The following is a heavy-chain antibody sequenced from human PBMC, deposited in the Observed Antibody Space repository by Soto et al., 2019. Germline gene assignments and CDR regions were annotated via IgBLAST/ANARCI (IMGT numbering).Heavy chain of an antibody. D-gene: IGHD1-1*01. CDR1: GYIFTTYG. J-gene: IGHJ4*02. V-gene: IGHV1-18*01. Sequence: QVHLVQSGAEVKKPGASVKVSCKGSGYIFTTYGITWVRQAPGQGLEWMGWISAHNGNTNYAQKLQGRVTVTRDTSTSTAYMELRNLRSDDTAVYYCARGRYGDYWGKGALVTVSS. CDR2: ISAHNGNT. CDR3: ARGRYGDY.